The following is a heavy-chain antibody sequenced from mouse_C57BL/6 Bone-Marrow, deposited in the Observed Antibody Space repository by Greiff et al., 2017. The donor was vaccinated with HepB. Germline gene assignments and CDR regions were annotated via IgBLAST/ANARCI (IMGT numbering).Heavy chain of an antibody. D-gene: IGHD1-1*01. V-gene: IGHV1-69*01. J-gene: IGHJ4*01. CDR3: ARRAVVARYYAMDY. CDR1: GYTFTSYW. Sequence: VQLQQPGAELVMPGASVKLSCKASGYTFTSYWMHWVKQRPGQGLEWIGEIDPSDSYTNYNQKFKGKSTLTVDKSSSTAYMQLSSLTSEDSAVYYCARRAVVARYYAMDYWGQGTSVTVSS. CDR2: IDPSDSYT.